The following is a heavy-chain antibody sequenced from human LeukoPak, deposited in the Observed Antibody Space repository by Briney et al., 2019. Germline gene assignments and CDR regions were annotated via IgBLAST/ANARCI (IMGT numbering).Heavy chain of an antibody. J-gene: IGHJ3*02. Sequence: GESLKISCKGSGYSFTSYWIGWVRQMPGKGLEWMGIIYPGDSDTRYSPSFQGQVTISADKSISTAYLQWSSLKASDTAMYYCARRGKVGATLLDAFDIWGQGTMVTVSS. D-gene: IGHD1-26*01. CDR1: GYSFTSYW. V-gene: IGHV5-51*01. CDR3: ARRGKVGATLLDAFDI. CDR2: IYPGDSDT.